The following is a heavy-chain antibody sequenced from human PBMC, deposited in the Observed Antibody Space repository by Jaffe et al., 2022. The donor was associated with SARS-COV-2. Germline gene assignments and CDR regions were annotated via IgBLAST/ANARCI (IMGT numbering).Heavy chain of an antibody. J-gene: IGHJ3*02. V-gene: IGHV3-33*01. Sequence: QVQLVESGGGVVQPGRSLRLSCAASGFTFSSYGMHWVRQAPGKGLEWVAVIWYDGSNKYYADSVKGRFTISRDNSKNTLYLQMNSLRAEDTAVYYCARENIVGANDAFDIWGQGTMVTVSS. CDR1: GFTFSSYG. CDR2: IWYDGSNK. CDR3: ARENIVGANDAFDI. D-gene: IGHD1-26*01.